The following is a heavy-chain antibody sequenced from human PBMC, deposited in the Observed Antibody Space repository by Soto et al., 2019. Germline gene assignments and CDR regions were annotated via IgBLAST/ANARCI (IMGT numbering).Heavy chain of an antibody. V-gene: IGHV4-61*01. D-gene: IGHD3-22*01. J-gene: IGHJ4*02. CDR3: ARQADSTDSTIEN. CDR1: GGSVSSGSYY. CDR2: IYYSGST. Sequence: SETLSLTCTVSGGSVSSGSYYWSWIRQPPGKGLEWIGYIYYSGSTNYNPSLKSRVTISVDTSKNQFSLKLSSVTAADTAVYYCARQADSTDSTIENWGQGTLVTVSS.